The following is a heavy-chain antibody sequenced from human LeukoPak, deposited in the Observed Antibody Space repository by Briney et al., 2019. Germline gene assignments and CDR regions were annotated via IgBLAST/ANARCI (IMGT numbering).Heavy chain of an antibody. D-gene: IGHD6-25*01. Sequence: GGSLRLSCAASGFTFSNYWMHWVRQAPGEGLEWVSGLISSGASTYYADSVKGRFTISRDNSKNTLYLQMNSLRAEDTAVYYCAKGSGTAEDYWGQGTLVTVSS. J-gene: IGHJ4*02. CDR1: GFTFSNYW. V-gene: IGHV3-23*01. CDR2: LISSGAST. CDR3: AKGSGTAEDY.